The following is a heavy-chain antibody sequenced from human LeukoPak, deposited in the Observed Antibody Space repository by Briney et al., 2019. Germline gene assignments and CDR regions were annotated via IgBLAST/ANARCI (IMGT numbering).Heavy chain of an antibody. Sequence: GESLKISCKGSGDSFTSYWIGWVRQMPGKGVEWMGIIYPGDSDTRYSPSFQGQVTISADKSISTAYLQWSSLKASDTAMYYCARQFSSCYYHDFDYWGQGTLVTVSS. CDR2: IYPGDSDT. J-gene: IGHJ4*02. CDR3: ARQFSSCYYHDFDY. CDR1: GDSFTSYW. D-gene: IGHD3-22*01. V-gene: IGHV5-51*01.